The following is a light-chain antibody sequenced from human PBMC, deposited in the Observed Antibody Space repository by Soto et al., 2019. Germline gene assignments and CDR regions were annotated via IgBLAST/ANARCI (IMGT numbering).Light chain of an antibody. J-gene: IGLJ2*01. CDR3: SAWDDSIYGPV. CDR2: SDN. CDR1: SSNIGTKP. Sequence: QSVLTQPPSASGTPGQRVAISCSGGSSNIGTKPVNWYLQLPGTAPKLLIYSDNQRPSGVPDRFSGSKSGTSASLTISGLQSEDGADYFCSAWDDSIYGPVFGGGTKLTVL. V-gene: IGLV1-44*01.